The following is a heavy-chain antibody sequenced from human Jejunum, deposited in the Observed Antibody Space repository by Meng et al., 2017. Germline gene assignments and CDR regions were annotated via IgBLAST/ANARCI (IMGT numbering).Heavy chain of an antibody. Sequence: VQLQASGPGLVKPSGPLSLTCAVSGGSITSTKWWSWVRQTPGKGLEWIGEVFHSGTPNYNPSLMSRLTMSVDKSKNQFSLNLTSVTAADTAVYYCASRPVGIRTYYFDCWGQGTLVTVSS. D-gene: IGHD2-21*01. CDR3: ASRPVGIRTYYFDC. J-gene: IGHJ4*02. V-gene: IGHV4-4*02. CDR2: VFHSGTP. CDR1: GGSITSTKW.